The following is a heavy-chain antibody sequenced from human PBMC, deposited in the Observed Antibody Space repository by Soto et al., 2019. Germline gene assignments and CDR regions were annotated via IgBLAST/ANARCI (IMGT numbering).Heavy chain of an antibody. J-gene: IGHJ6*02. Sequence: QVQLVQSGAEVKKPGASVKVSCKASGYTFTSYGISWVRQAPGQGLEWMGWISAYNGNTNYAQKLQGRVTMTTDTSTSTAYMELRSLRSDDTAVYYCASSYCGGDCSVFYSYYGMDVWGQGTTVTVSS. CDR1: GYTFTSYG. CDR3: ASSYCGGDCSVFYSYYGMDV. V-gene: IGHV1-18*01. D-gene: IGHD2-21*02. CDR2: ISAYNGNT.